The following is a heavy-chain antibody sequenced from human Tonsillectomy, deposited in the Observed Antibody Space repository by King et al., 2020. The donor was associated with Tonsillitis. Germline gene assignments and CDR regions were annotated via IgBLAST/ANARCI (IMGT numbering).Heavy chain of an antibody. CDR2: VSPNSGNN. Sequence: VQLVQSGAEVKKPGASVKVSCKASGYTLNSNEIHWVRQAPGQGLEWMGWVSPNSGNNGNAQKFQGRVTMTRDTSNITAYMELTSLKSQDTAVYYFARARPVSSDWYSYFDHWGQGTQVTVSS. J-gene: IGHJ4*02. D-gene: IGHD1-26*01. V-gene: IGHV1-8*01. CDR3: ARARPVSSDWYSYFDH. CDR1: GYTLNSNE.